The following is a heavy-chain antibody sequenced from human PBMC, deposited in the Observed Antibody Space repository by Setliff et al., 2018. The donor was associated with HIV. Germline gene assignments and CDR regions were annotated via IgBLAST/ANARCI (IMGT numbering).Heavy chain of an antibody. CDR1: GGSINITSYY. J-gene: IGHJ4*02. CDR3: ARSIVPVASVYYYFEY. Sequence: PSETLSLTCTVSGGSINITSYYWGWIRQPTGNGFEWIGSIYHTGSTYYKPSLKSRVNISVDTSKNQFSLRLSSVAAGDTAVYYCARSIVPVASVYYYFEYWGQGTLVTVSS. CDR2: IYHTGST. V-gene: IGHV4-39*01. D-gene: IGHD3-3*01.